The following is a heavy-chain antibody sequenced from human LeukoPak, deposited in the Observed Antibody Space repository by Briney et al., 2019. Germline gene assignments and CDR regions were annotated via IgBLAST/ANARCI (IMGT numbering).Heavy chain of an antibody. CDR2: ISFSGTNT. V-gene: IGHV3-23*01. Sequence: GGSLGLSCAASGFTFSSYAMSWVRQAPVKGLEWVSAISFSGTNTYYADSVKGRFTISRDNLKNTLYLQMNSLGVEDTAVYFCAKEVKAATNWFDPWGQGTLVTVSS. CDR3: AKEVKAATNWFDP. J-gene: IGHJ5*02. D-gene: IGHD6-25*01. CDR1: GFTFSSYA.